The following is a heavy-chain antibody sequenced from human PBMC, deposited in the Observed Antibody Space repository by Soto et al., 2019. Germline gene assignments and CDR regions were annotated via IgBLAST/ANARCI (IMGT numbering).Heavy chain of an antibody. CDR1: GFTFSSYS. D-gene: IGHD4-17*01. J-gene: IGHJ6*03. Sequence: EVQLVESGGGLVQPGGSLRLSCAASGFTFSSYSMNWVRQAPGKGLEWVSYISSSSSTIYYADSVKGRFTISRDNAKNSLYLQMNSLRAEDTAVYYCARDYGDYVSFRYYYYYMDVWGKGTTVTVSS. CDR3: ARDYGDYVSFRYYYYYMDV. CDR2: ISSSSSTI. V-gene: IGHV3-48*01.